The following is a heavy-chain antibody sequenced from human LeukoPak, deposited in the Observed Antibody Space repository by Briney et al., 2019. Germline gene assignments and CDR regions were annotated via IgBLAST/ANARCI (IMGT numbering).Heavy chain of an antibody. CDR1: GYSFTGYY. V-gene: IGHV1-2*06. D-gene: IGHD7-27*01. J-gene: IGHJ4*02. CDR2: INPNSGGT. Sequence: ASVKVSCKASGYSFTGYYIHWVRQAPGQGLEWMGRINPNSGGTNDAQNFQGRVTMTRDTSISTAYMELSRLRSDDTAVYYCARDLPSTSNWELDYWGQGTLVTVSS. CDR3: ARDLPSTSNWELDY.